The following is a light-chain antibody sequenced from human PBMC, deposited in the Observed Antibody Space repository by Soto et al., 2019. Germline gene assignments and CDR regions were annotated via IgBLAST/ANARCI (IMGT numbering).Light chain of an antibody. Sequence: QSALTQPPSASGSPGQSVTISCTGTSSDVGGYNFVSWFQQNPGKAPKLIICEVSKRPSGVPDRFSGSKSGNTASLTVSGLQAEDEADYYCTSYAGRNTWVFGGGTKLTVL. CDR1: SSDVGGYNF. CDR3: TSYAGRNTWV. V-gene: IGLV2-8*01. CDR2: EVS. J-gene: IGLJ3*02.